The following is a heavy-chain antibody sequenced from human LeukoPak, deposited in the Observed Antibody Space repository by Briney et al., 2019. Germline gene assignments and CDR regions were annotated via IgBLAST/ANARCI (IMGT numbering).Heavy chain of an antibody. J-gene: IGHJ4*02. CDR3: ARRYCSGGSCYILFDY. CDR2: ISSSSSYI. V-gene: IGHV3-21*01. CDR1: GFTFSSYS. Sequence: GGSLRLSCAASGFTFSSYSMNWVRQAPGKGLEWVSSISSSSSYIYYADSVKGRFTISRDNAKNSLYLQMNSLRAEDTAVYYCARRYCSGGSCYILFDYWGQGTLVTVSS. D-gene: IGHD2-15*01.